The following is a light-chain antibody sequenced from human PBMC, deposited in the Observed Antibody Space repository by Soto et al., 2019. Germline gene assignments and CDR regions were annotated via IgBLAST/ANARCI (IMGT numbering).Light chain of an antibody. Sequence: IGLTQSPGSLSLSPGHRATLSCRASQSVYSDYVAWYHKKTGQATKILIYETSTSATGIPDRLSGSGSGTDFTLTNTRLEPADFAVYYWQQYCSPASWTFGQRTKVDMK. V-gene: IGKV3-20*01. CDR1: QSVYSDY. J-gene: IGKJ1*01. CDR2: ETS. CDR3: QQYCSPASWT.